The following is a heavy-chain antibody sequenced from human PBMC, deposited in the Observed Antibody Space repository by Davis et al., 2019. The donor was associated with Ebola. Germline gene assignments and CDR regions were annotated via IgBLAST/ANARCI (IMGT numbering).Heavy chain of an antibody. CDR2: IYYSGST. CDR3: ARTRSVTFDAFDI. V-gene: IGHV4-59*01. D-gene: IGHD4-17*01. CDR1: GGSFSSYY. J-gene: IGHJ3*02. Sequence: GSLRLSCAVYGGSFSSYYWSWIRQPPGKGLEWIGYIYYSGSTNYNPSLKSRVTISVDTSKNQFSLKLSSVTAADTAVYYCARTRSVTFDAFDIWGQGTMVTVSS.